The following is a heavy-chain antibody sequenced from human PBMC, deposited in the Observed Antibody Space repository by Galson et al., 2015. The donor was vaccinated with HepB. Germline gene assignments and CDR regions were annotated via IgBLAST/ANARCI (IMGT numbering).Heavy chain of an antibody. CDR2: ISGIDGTT. D-gene: IGHD2-2*01. V-gene: IGHV3-23*01. Sequence: SLRLSCAASEFTLSNYAMSWVRQAPGKGLEWVSGISGIDGTTYYADSVKGRFTVSRDGSKNTVCLQMNSLRADDTAVYYCAPPGLPEIDFWGQGTLVTVSS. J-gene: IGHJ4*01. CDR3: APPGLPEIDF. CDR1: EFTLSNYA.